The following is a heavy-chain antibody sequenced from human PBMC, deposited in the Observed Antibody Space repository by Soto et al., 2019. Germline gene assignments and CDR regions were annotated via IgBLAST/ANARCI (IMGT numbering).Heavy chain of an antibody. V-gene: IGHV2-5*08. D-gene: IGHD3-22*01. J-gene: IGHJ4*02. CDR2: IYWDDDK. CDR3: AHSAGYSYDTSGYYFDY. Sequence: TLSLTCTVSGGSICSYYWSWIRQPPGKALEWLALIYWDDDKRYRPSLKSRLTITKDTSKNQVVLTMTNMDPVDTATYYCAHSAGYSYDTSGYYFDYWGQGTPVTVSS. CDR1: GGSICSYYW.